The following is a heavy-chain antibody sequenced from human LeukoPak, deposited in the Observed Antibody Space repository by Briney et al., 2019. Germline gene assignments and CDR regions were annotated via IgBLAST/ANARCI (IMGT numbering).Heavy chain of an antibody. CDR3: ARRSGTYYSFFDY. CDR1: GGSISSTNYH. Sequence: SETLSLTCTVSGGSISSTNYHWGWIRQPPGKGLEWIGSVYYSGSTYYNSSLKSRVTISVDTSKNQFSLKPSFVTAADTAVYFCARRSGTYYSFFDYWGQGTLVTVSS. V-gene: IGHV4-39*01. D-gene: IGHD1-26*01. CDR2: VYYSGST. J-gene: IGHJ4*02.